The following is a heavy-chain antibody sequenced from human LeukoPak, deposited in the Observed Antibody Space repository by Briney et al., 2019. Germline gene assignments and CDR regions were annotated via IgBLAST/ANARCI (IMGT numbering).Heavy chain of an antibody. CDR1: GGCISTYY. Sequence: SETLSLTCTVSGGCISTYYWSWIRQPPGKGLEWIGYIYYSGSTNYNPSLKTRVTISVDTSKSQFSLNLSSVTAADTAVYYCARDREALGWYDNWGQGTPVIVSS. CDR2: IYYSGST. V-gene: IGHV4-59*01. CDR3: ARDREALGWYDN. J-gene: IGHJ5*02.